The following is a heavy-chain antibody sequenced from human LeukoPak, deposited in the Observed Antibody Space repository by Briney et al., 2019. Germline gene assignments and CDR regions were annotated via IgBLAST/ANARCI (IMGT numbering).Heavy chain of an antibody. CDR2: IYPGDSDT. CDR3: ARRGAYCGGDCYARVYYFDY. J-gene: IGHJ4*02. D-gene: IGHD2-21*01. Sequence: GESLKISCKGSGYSFTSYWIGWVRQMPGKGLEWMGIIYPGDSDTRYSPSFQGQVTISADKSISTAYLQWSSLKASDTAMYYCARRGAYCGGDCYARVYYFDYWGQGTLVTVPS. CDR1: GYSFTSYW. V-gene: IGHV5-51*01.